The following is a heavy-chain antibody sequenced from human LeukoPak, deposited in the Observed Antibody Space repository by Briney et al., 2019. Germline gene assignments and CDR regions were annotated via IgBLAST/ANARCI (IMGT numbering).Heavy chain of an antibody. V-gene: IGHV1-2*06. CDR2: INPNSGGT. CDR1: GYTFTGYY. J-gene: IGHJ6*02. Sequence: ASVKVSCKASGYTFTGYYIHWVRQAPGQGLEWMGRINPNSGGTNYAQKFQGRVTMTRDTSTSTVYMELSSLRSEDTAVYYCARDLAAAGTGTPQYYYYYGMDVWGQGTTVTVSS. CDR3: ARDLAAAGTGTPQYYYYYGMDV. D-gene: IGHD6-13*01.